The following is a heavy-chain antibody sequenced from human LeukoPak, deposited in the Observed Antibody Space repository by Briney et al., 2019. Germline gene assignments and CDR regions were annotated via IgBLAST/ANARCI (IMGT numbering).Heavy chain of an antibody. V-gene: IGHV3-48*04. CDR3: AGVGATGLDY. CDR1: GFTFSSYS. CDR2: ISSSSSTI. Sequence: GGSLRLSCAASGFTFSSYSMNWVRQAPGKGLEWVSYISSSSSTIYYADSVKGRFTISRDNAKNSLYLQMNSLRAEDTAVYYCAGVGATGLDYWGQGTLVTVSS. D-gene: IGHD1-26*01. J-gene: IGHJ4*02.